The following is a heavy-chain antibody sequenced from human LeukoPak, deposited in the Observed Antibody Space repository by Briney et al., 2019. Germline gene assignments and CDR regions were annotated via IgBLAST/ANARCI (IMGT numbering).Heavy chain of an antibody. V-gene: IGHV4-34*01. CDR3: ARSDIVVVPAAMMEYYYYYGMDV. J-gene: IGHJ6*04. Sequence: KPSETLSLTCAVYGGSFSGYYWSWLRQPPGKGLEWIGEINHSGSTNYNPSLKSRVTISVDTSKNQFSLKLSSVTAADTAVYYCARSDIVVVPAAMMEYYYYYGMDVWGKGTTVTVSS. D-gene: IGHD2-2*01. CDR2: INHSGST. CDR1: GGSFSGYY.